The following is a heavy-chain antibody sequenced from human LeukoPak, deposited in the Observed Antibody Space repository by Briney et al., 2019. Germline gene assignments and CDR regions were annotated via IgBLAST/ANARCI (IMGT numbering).Heavy chain of an antibody. Sequence: GRSLTLSCAASEFTFTTYGMHWVRQAPGKGLEWVAFIYYDGSNIYYADYVKGRFTISRDISKNTLYLQMDSLRAEDAAIYYCARDWKTNSFDYWGQGTLVTVSS. D-gene: IGHD1-1*01. V-gene: IGHV3-33*01. CDR3: ARDWKTNSFDY. CDR1: EFTFTTYG. J-gene: IGHJ4*02. CDR2: IYYDGSNI.